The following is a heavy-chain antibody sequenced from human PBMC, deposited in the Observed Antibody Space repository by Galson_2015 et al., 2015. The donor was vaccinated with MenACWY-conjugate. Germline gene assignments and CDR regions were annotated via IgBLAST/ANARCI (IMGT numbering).Heavy chain of an antibody. D-gene: IGHD2-2*01. CDR3: AREYCSSITCLFDY. CDR2: ISSSSTTI. Sequence: SLRLSCAASGFTFSTYSMNWVRQAPGKGLEWVSYISSSSTTIHYADSVKGRFIISRDNAKNSLYLQMNSLRPEDTAVYYCAREYCSSITCLFDYWGQGALVTVSS. J-gene: IGHJ4*02. CDR1: GFTFSTYS. V-gene: IGHV3-48*04.